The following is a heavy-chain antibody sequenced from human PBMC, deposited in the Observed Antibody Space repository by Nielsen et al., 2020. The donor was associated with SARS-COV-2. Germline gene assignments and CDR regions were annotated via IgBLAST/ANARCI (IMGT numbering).Heavy chain of an antibody. Sequence: SLKISCAASGFTFDDYAMHWVRQAPGKGLEWVSGISWNSGSIGYADSVKGRFTISRDNAKNSLYLQMNSLRAEDTALYYCAKVSDYGDYTLDYWGQGTLVTVSS. D-gene: IGHD4-17*01. J-gene: IGHJ4*02. CDR1: GFTFDDYA. CDR2: ISWNSGSI. CDR3: AKVSDYGDYTLDY. V-gene: IGHV3-9*01.